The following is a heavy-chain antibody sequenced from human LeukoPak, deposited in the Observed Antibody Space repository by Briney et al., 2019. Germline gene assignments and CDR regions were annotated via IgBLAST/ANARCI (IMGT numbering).Heavy chain of an antibody. D-gene: IGHD3-9*01. CDR3: ASGILTGYYKGGFDY. CDR1: GGSISSYY. V-gene: IGHV4-59*01. CDR2: IYYSGST. J-gene: IGHJ4*02. Sequence: SETLSLTCTVSGGSISSYYWSWIRQPPGKGLEWIGYIYYSGSTNYNPSLKSRVTISVDTSKNQISLKLSSVTAADTAVYYCASGILTGYYKGGFDYWGQGTLVTVSS.